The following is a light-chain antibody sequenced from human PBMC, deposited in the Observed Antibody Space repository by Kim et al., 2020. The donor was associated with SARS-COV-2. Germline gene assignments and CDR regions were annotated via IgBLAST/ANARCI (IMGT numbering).Light chain of an antibody. V-gene: IGLV3-25*03. Sequence: SYELTQPPSVSVSPGQTARITCSGDALPNQYVYWYQQRPGRAPVLIIYKDTERPSGVPERISDSSSGTTATLTISGVQAEDESDYYCQSPDSSATWVFGGGTQLTVL. CDR3: QSPDSSATWV. J-gene: IGLJ3*02. CDR1: ALPNQY. CDR2: KDT.